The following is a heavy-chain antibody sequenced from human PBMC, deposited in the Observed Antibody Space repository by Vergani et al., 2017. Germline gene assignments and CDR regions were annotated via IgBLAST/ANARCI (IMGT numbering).Heavy chain of an antibody. CDR2: ISWDGGST. CDR3: AKAAPVVPAAITFDY. J-gene: IGHJ4*02. CDR1: GFTFDDYT. Sequence: EVQLVESGGVVVQPGGSLRLSCAASGFTFDDYTMHWVRQAPGKGLEWVSLISWDGGSTYYADSVKGRFTISRDNAKNTLYLQMNSLRAEDTAVYYCAKAAPVVPAAITFDYWGQGTLVTVSS. D-gene: IGHD2-2*02. V-gene: IGHV3-43*01.